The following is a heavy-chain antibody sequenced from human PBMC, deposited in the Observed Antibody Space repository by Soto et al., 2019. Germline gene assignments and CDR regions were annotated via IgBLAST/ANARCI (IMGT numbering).Heavy chain of an antibody. CDR1: GFTFDIYA. CDR3: AKELGGYSYGYELDH. V-gene: IGHV3-9*01. J-gene: IGHJ4*02. D-gene: IGHD5-18*01. CDR2: ISWNSGTR. Sequence: EVQLVESGGGLVQPGGSLRLSCAGSGFTFDIYAMHWVRQAPGKGLEWVSSISWNSGTRGYADSVKGRFTISRDNAKNSLYLQMDSLRTEDTAFYYCAKELGGYSYGYELDHWGQGTLVAVSS.